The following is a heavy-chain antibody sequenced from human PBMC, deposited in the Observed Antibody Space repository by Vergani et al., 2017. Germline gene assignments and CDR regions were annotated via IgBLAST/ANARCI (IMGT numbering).Heavy chain of an antibody. V-gene: IGHV1-18*04. CDR3: ARDPDIVVVPAAPYYYYYYGMDV. J-gene: IGHJ6*02. CDR1: GYTFTSYG. D-gene: IGHD2-2*01. Sequence: QVQLVQSGAEVKKPGASVKVSCKASGYTFTSYGISWVRQAPGQGLEWMGWISAYNGNTNYAQKIQGRVTMTTDTSTSTAYMELRSLRSDDTAVYYCARDPDIVVVPAAPYYYYYYGMDVWSQGTTVTVSS. CDR2: ISAYNGNT.